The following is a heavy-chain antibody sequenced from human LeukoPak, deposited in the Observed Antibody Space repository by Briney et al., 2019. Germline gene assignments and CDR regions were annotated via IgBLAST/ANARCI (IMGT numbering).Heavy chain of an antibody. V-gene: IGHV3-66*02. J-gene: IGHJ4*02. D-gene: IGHD3-22*01. CDR2: IYSGGST. Sequence: GGSLRLSCAASGFTVSSNYMSWVRQAPGEGLEWVSVIYSGGSTYYPDSVKGRFTISRENAKNTLYLQMNSLRAEDTAVYYCARGIHYYDSSGSAAFDYWGQGTLVTVSS. CDR1: GFTVSSNY. CDR3: ARGIHYYDSSGSAAFDY.